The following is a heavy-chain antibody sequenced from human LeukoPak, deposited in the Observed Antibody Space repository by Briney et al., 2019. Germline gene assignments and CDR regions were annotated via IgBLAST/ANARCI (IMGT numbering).Heavy chain of an antibody. CDR2: ISGSGGDT. CDR1: GFTLSSYA. V-gene: IGHV3-23*01. D-gene: IGHD4/OR15-4a*01. J-gene: IGHJ4*02. CDR3: AKARGATYGTYYFDY. Sequence: GGSLTLSCAASGFTLSSYAMNWVRQAPGKGLEWVSISGSGGDTYYADSVKGRFTISRDNSKNTLYLQMNSLRAEDTAVYYCAKARGATYGTYYFDYWGQGTLVTVSS.